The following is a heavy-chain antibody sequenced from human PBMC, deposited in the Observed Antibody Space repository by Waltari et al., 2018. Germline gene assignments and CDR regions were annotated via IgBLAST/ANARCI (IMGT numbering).Heavy chain of an antibody. Sequence: QMQLVESGGAVVQPGRSLSLSCAASGFTFSSYAMHWVRQAPGKGLEWVAVISYDGSNKYYADSVKGRFTISRDNSKNTLYLQMNSLRAEDTAVYYCARDYSSSWIDYWGQGTLVTVSS. J-gene: IGHJ4*02. V-gene: IGHV3-30-3*01. CDR2: ISYDGSNK. CDR3: ARDYSSSWIDY. D-gene: IGHD6-13*01. CDR1: GFTFSSYA.